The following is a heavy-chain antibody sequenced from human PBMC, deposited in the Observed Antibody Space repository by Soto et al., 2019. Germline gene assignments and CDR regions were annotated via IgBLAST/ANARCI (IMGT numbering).Heavy chain of an antibody. CDR2: ISPDGDT. CDR3: ARAGGGLDV. D-gene: IGHD2-15*01. J-gene: IGHJ6*02. V-gene: IGHV3-13*01. CDR1: GFTLGSYD. Sequence: GSLRLSCAASGFTLGSYDMHWVRQATGKGLEWVSRISPDGDTYYPGSVKGRFTISRENAKNSLYLQMNRLRAGDTAVYFCARAGGGLDVWGQGTTVTVSS.